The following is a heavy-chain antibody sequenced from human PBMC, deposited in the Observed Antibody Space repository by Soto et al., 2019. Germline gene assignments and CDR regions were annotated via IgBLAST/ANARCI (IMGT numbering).Heavy chain of an antibody. CDR2: ISGSGGST. CDR3: AKDQSLRFLEWSNFDY. V-gene: IGHV3-23*01. J-gene: IGHJ4*02. D-gene: IGHD3-3*01. CDR1: GFTFSSYA. Sequence: PGGSLRLSCAASGFTFSSYAMSWVRQAPGKGLEWVSAISGSGGSTYYADSVKGRFTISRDDSKNTLYLQMNSLRAEDTAVYYCAKDQSLRFLEWSNFDYWGQGTLVTVSS.